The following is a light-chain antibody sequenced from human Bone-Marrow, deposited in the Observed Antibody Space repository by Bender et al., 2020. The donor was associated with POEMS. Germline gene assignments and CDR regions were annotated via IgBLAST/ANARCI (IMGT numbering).Light chain of an antibody. Sequence: QSALTQPASVSGSPGQSITISCTGTSRDIGTYDYVSWYQQHPGKAPKLLIYDVSDRPSGVSSRFSGSKSGNTASLTISGLQAEDEADYYCSSYTSRSTLEGVFGGGTKLTVL. V-gene: IGLV2-14*03. CDR1: SRDIGTYDY. CDR2: DVS. CDR3: SSYTSRSTLEGV. J-gene: IGLJ2*01.